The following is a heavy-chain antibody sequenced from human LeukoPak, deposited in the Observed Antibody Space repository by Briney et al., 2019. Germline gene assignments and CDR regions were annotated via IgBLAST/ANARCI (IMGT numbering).Heavy chain of an antibody. J-gene: IGHJ4*02. CDR1: GFTVSSNY. CDR3: AKDGLLWFGELYYYFDY. V-gene: IGHV3-23*01. D-gene: IGHD3-10*01. Sequence: GGSLRLSCAASGFTVSSNYMSWVRQAPGKGLEWVSAISGSGGSTYYADSVKGRFTISRDNSKNTLYLQMNSLRAEDTAVYYCAKDGLLWFGELYYYFDYWGQGTLVTVSS. CDR2: ISGSGGST.